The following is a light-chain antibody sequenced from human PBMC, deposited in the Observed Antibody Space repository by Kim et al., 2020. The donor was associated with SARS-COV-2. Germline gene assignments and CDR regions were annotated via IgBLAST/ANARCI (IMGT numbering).Light chain of an antibody. CDR1: SSNVGAGYD. CDR2: ANS. CDR3: QSYDSSLSTLV. V-gene: IGLV1-40*01. J-gene: IGLJ2*01. Sequence: GVHISCTGSSSNVGAGYDVNWYQQLPGTAPKLLVYANSNRPSGVPDRFSGSKSGTSASLAITGLQAEDEADYYCQSYDSSLSTLVFGGGTQLTVL.